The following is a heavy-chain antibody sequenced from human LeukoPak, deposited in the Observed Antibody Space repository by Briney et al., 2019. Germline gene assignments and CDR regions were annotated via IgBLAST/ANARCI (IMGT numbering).Heavy chain of an antibody. J-gene: IGHJ5*02. V-gene: IGHV1-8*01. Sequence: GASVKVSSKASGYTFTSYDINWVRQATGQGLEWMGWMNPNSGNTGYAQKFQGRVTMTRNTSISTAYMELSSLRSEDTAVYYCARGVPPIDYGSGSYYFYWFDPWGQGTLVTVSS. CDR2: MNPNSGNT. D-gene: IGHD3-10*01. CDR3: ARGVPPIDYGSGSYYFYWFDP. CDR1: GYTFTSYD.